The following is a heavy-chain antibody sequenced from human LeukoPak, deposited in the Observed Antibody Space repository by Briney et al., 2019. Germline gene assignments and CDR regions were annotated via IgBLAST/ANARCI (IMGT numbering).Heavy chain of an antibody. CDR1: GYTFTSYD. J-gene: IGHJ4*02. CDR2: MNPNSGNT. CDR3: ARGIGYCSSTSCYTDY. Sequence: ASVKVSCKASGYTFTSYDINWVRQATGQGLEWMGWMNPNSGNTGYAQKFQGRVTMTRNTSTSTAYMELSSLRSEGTAVYYCARGIGYCSSTSCYTDYWGQGTLVTVSS. D-gene: IGHD2-2*02. V-gene: IGHV1-8*01.